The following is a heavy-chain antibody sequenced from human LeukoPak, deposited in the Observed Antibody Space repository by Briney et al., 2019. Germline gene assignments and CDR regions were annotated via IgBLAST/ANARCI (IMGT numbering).Heavy chain of an antibody. Sequence: SETLSLTCAVYGGSFSGYYWSWIRQPPGKGLEWIAEINHSGSTNYNPSLKSRVTISVDTSKNQFSLNLSSVTAADTAVYYCARVGCSGGTCYSRDFDFWGQGTLVTVSS. V-gene: IGHV4-34*01. D-gene: IGHD2-15*01. CDR2: INHSGST. J-gene: IGHJ4*02. CDR1: GGSFSGYY. CDR3: ARVGCSGGTCYSRDFDF.